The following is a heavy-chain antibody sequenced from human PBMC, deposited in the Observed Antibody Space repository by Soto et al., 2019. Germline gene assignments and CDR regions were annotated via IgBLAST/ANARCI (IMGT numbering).Heavy chain of an antibody. CDR2: INPGNGDT. CDR3: AGGGGTSRY. V-gene: IGHV1-3*05. D-gene: IGHD2-15*01. CDR1: GYTFISYA. Sequence: QVQLVQSGAEEKKSGASVKVSCKASGYTFISYAMHWVRQAPGQSLEWMGWINPGNGDTKYSQNLQGRVTLTSDTSANTACRGLTSLNSADTAVYYCAGGGGTSRYWGQGTLVTVPS. J-gene: IGHJ4*02.